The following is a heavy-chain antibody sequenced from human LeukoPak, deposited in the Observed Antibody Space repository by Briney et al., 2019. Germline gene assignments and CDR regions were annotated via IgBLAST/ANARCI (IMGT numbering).Heavy chain of an antibody. D-gene: IGHD3-10*01. Sequence: PGGSLRLSCAASGFTVSNSYMSWVRQAPGKGLEWVSVIYTGGNAYYADSVKGRFTISRDNSKNTLYLQMNSLRAEDTAVYYCAKLGSGSYYDYYYYGMDVWGQGTTVTVSS. CDR1: GFTVSNSY. CDR2: IYTGGNA. V-gene: IGHV3-53*01. J-gene: IGHJ6*02. CDR3: AKLGSGSYYDYYYYGMDV.